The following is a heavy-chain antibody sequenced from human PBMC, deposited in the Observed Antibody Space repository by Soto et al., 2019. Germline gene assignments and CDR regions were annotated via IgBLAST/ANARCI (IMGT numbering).Heavy chain of an antibody. CDR2: IIPIFGPP. CDR3: ATVGNYYETSALAY. D-gene: IGHD3-22*01. V-gene: IGHV1-69*01. J-gene: IGHJ4*02. CDR1: GDSFSSYA. Sequence: QVQLVQSVAEVKKPGSSVKVSCKASGDSFSSYAISWVRQAPGHGLEWMGRIIPIFGPPNYAQRVEGRVTITADESTSTANMELSSLRSDDTAVYYCATVGNYYETSALAYLGQGPLVTASS.